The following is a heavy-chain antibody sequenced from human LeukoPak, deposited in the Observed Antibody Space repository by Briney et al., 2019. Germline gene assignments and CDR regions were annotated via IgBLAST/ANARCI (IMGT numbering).Heavy chain of an antibody. D-gene: IGHD1-26*01. Sequence: SESLSLTCGASGGSISGTNLWSWVRQPPGQGLEVIGEISLAGQTNYNPSLNGRVTISLDKSSNQLSLHLTSLTAADTATYYFRRESGRFWPFGYWGQGTLVIVSS. CDR2: ISLAGQT. CDR1: GGSISGTNL. V-gene: IGHV4/OR15-8*02. J-gene: IGHJ4*02. CDR3: RRESGRFWPFGY.